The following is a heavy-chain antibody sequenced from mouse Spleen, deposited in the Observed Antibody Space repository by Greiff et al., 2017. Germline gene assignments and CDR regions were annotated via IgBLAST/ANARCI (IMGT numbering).Heavy chain of an antibody. Sequence: VQLQQSGPELVKPGASVKISCKASGYTFTDYYMNWVKQSHGKSLEWIGDINPNNGGTSYNQKFKGKATLTVDKSSSTAYMELRSLTSEDSAVYYCARSGWDVWGQGTTLTVSS. CDR2: INPNNGGT. CDR1: GYTFTDYY. D-gene: IGHD4-1*01. CDR3: ARSGWDV. J-gene: IGHJ2*01. V-gene: IGHV1-26*01.